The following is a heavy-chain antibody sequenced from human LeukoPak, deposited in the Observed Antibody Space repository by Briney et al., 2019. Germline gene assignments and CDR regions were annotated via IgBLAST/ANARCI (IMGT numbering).Heavy chain of an antibody. CDR3: ARDIDKTAMVFKSFDN. D-gene: IGHD5-18*01. V-gene: IGHV3-7*03. J-gene: IGHJ4*02. CDR2: IKQDGSEK. CDR1: GFTFSNYW. Sequence: GGSLRLSCAASGFTFSNYWMSWVRQAPGKGLEWVANIKQDGSEKYYVDSVKGRFTISRDNAKNSLYLQMNSLRAEDTAVYYCARDIDKTAMVFKSFDNWGQGTLVTVSS.